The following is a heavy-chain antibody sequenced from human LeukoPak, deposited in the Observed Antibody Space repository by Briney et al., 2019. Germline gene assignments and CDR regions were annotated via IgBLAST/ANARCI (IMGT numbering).Heavy chain of an antibody. Sequence: SGGSLRLSCAASGFTFSSYVMSWVRQAPGKGLEWVSSISSSGSYIYYADSVKGRFTISRDNAKNSLSLQMNSLRAEDTAVYYCARAPSYSGSYRFDPWGQGTLVTVSS. CDR1: GFTFSSYV. D-gene: IGHD1-26*01. V-gene: IGHV3-21*01. CDR3: ARAPSYSGSYRFDP. CDR2: ISSSGSYI. J-gene: IGHJ5*02.